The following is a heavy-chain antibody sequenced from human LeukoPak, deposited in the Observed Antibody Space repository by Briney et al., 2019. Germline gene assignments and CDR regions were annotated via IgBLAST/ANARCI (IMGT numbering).Heavy chain of an antibody. CDR2: INTNTGNP. J-gene: IGHJ5*02. D-gene: IGHD3-3*01. Sequence: SVKVSCKATGYTFTSYAMNWVRHAPGQGLEWMGCINTNTGNPTYAQGFTGRFVFFLDTSVSTAYLQISSLKDEDTAVYYCARGYYDFWSGYYRSAPGGWFDPWGQGTLVTVSS. V-gene: IGHV7-4-1*02. CDR3: ARGYYDFWSGYYRSAPGGWFDP. CDR1: GYTFTSYA.